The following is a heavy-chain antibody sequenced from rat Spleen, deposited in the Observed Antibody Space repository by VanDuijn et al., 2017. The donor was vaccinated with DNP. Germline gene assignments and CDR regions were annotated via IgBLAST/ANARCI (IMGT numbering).Heavy chain of an antibody. CDR1: GFTFSDYY. Sequence: EVQLVQSGGGLVQPGGSLRLSCAASGFTFSDYYMAWVRQAPTKGLEWVAAISPSGGRTYYRDSVKGRFTISRDNPKSTLNLQMDSLRSEDTATYFCARHGRVTTVATYWYFDFWGPGTMVTVSS. V-gene: IGHV5-25*01. D-gene: IGHD1-3*01. CDR3: ARHGRVTTVATYWYFDF. J-gene: IGHJ1*01. CDR2: ISPSGGRT.